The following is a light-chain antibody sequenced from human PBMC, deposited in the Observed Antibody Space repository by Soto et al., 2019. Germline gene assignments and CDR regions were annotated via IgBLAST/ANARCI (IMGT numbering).Light chain of an antibody. V-gene: IGLV2-8*01. Sequence: QSALTQPPSASGSPGQSVTFSCTGTSSDVGGFNYVSGYQQHPGKAPKLMIYEVSKRPSGVADRFSGSKSGNTASLTVSGLQAEDEADYYCNSYAGSNNWVFGGGTQLTVL. CDR1: SSDVGGFNY. CDR2: EVS. CDR3: NSYAGSNNWV. J-gene: IGLJ3*02.